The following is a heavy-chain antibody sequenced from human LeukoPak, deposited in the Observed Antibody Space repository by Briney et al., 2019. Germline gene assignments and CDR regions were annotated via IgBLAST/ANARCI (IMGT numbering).Heavy chain of an antibody. D-gene: IGHD2-2*01. CDR2: ISGSGGNT. V-gene: IGHV3-23*01. Sequence: PAGSLRLSCAASGFTFSSYAMSWVRQAPGRGLEWVSGISGSGGNTYYADSVKGRFTISRDNAKNSLYLQMNSLRAEDTAVYYCATVCSSCDNWFDPWGQGTLVTVSS. CDR3: ATVCSSCDNWFDP. J-gene: IGHJ5*02. CDR1: GFTFSSYA.